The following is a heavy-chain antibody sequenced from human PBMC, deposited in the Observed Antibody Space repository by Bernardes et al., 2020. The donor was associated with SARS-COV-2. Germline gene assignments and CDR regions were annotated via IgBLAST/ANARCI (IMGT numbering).Heavy chain of an antibody. J-gene: IGHJ6*02. CDR1: GYIFINNW. V-gene: IGHV5-51*01. CDR2: IYPGDSDT. Sequence: GESLKISCKASGYIFINNWIAWVRQMPGKGLEWMGTIYPGDSDTRYSPSFQGQVTVSADKYINTAYLQWSSLKASDTAVYYCARRQTNCTGGRCYSGGMDVWGQGTTVTVSS. CDR3: ARRQTNCTGGRCYSGGMDV. D-gene: IGHD2-15*01.